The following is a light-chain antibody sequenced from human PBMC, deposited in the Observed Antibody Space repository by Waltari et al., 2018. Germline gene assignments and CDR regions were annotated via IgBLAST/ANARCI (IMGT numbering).Light chain of an antibody. V-gene: IGKV4-1*01. Sequence: DIVMTQSPDSLAVSLGERATINCKSSQSVLYSSNNKNYLAWYQQKPKQPPGLSIYWASTRESGVPDRFSGSGSGTDFTLTISSLQAEDVAVYYCQQYYSTPYTFGQGTNLEIK. CDR2: WAS. CDR3: QQYYSTPYT. CDR1: QSVLYSSNNKNY. J-gene: IGKJ2*01.